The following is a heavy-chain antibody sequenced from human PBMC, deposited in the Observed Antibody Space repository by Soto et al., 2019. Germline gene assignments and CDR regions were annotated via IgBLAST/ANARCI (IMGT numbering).Heavy chain of an antibody. V-gene: IGHV3-30*18. CDR2: ISYDGSNK. CDR1: GFTFSSYG. Sequence: GGSLRLSCAASGFTFSSYGMHWVRQAPGKGLEWVAVISYDGSNKYYADSVKGRFTISRDNSKNTLYLQMNSLRAEDTAVYYCAKDRPSSEGYFDYWGQGTLVTSPQ. CDR3: AKDRPSSEGYFDY. D-gene: IGHD3-22*01. J-gene: IGHJ4*02.